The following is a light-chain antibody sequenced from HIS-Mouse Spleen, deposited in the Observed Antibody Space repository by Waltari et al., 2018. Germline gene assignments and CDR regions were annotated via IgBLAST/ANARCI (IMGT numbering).Light chain of an antibody. V-gene: IGLV2-14*03. Sequence: QSALTQPASVSGSPGQSITISCTGTSSDVGGYNYVPWYQQHPGKAPKLMIYDVSNRPSGVSNRFSGSKSGNTASLTISVLQAEDEADYYCSSYTSSSTEVFGGGTKLTVL. CDR2: DVS. CDR3: SSYTSSSTEV. J-gene: IGLJ2*01. CDR1: SSDVGGYNY.